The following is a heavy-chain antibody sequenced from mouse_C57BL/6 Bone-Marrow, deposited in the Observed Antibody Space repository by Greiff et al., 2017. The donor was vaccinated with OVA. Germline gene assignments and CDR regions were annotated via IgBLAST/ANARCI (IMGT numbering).Heavy chain of an antibody. J-gene: IGHJ3*01. CDR3: TWDGYYSAWFAY. V-gene: IGHV1-5*01. CDR1: GYTFTSYW. Sequence: DVHLVESGTVLARPGASVKMSCKTSGYTFTSYWMHWVKQRPGQGLEWIGAIYPGNSDTSYNQKFKGKAKLTAVTSASTAYMELSSLTNEDSAVYYCTWDGYYSAWFAYWGQGTLVTVSA. D-gene: IGHD2-3*01. CDR2: IYPGNSDT.